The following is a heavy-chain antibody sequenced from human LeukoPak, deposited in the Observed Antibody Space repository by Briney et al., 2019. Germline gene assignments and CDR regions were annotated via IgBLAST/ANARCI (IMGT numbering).Heavy chain of an antibody. J-gene: IGHJ6*02. CDR2: IYYSGST. CDR1: GGSISSSSYY. V-gene: IGHV4-39*01. Sequence: SETLSLTCTVSGGSISSSSYYWGWIRQPPGKGLEWIGSIYYSGSTYYNPSLKSRVTISVDTSKNQFSLKLSSVTAADTAVYYCARHYPSLYYYYGMDVWGQGTTVTVSS. D-gene: IGHD3-16*02. CDR3: ARHYPSLYYYYGMDV.